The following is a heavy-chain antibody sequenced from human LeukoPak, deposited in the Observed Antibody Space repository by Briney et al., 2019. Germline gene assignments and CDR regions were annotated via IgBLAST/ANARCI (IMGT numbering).Heavy chain of an antibody. V-gene: IGHV4-34*01. CDR2: INNSGST. J-gene: IGHJ4*02. CDR1: GGSFSGYY. D-gene: IGHD6-19*01. Sequence: SETLSLTCAVYGGSFSGYYWSWIRQPPAKGLEWVGEINNSGSTNYNPSLKGRVTISVDTSKTQFSLTLNSVAAAATAVYDCARDGIAGAVAGFDYWGQGTLVTVSS. CDR3: ARDGIAGAVAGFDY.